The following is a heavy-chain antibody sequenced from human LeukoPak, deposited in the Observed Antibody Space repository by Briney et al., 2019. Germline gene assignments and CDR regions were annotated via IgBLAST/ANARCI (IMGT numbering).Heavy chain of an antibody. V-gene: IGHV3-23*01. D-gene: IGHD6-19*01. Sequence: GGSLRLSCAASGFTFSTYTMTWVRQAPGKGLEWVSFITGNGGTTYYADSVKGRFTVFRDNSKNTLYVQLNSLRAEDTAIYYCVRGSGSGWYARQFDYWGQGTLVTVSS. CDR3: VRGSGSGWYARQFDY. CDR2: ITGNGGTT. CDR1: GFTFSTYT. J-gene: IGHJ4*02.